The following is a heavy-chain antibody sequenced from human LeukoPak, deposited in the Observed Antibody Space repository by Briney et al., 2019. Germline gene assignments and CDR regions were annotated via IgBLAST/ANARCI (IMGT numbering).Heavy chain of an antibody. V-gene: IGHV4-59*01. CDR2: IYCSGIS. D-gene: IGHD1-26*01. CDR1: GGSISSYY. CDR3: ESFKVGHDAFDI. Sequence: SETLSLTCTVSGGSISSYYWSWIRQPPGKGLEWIGYIYCSGISSYNPSLKSRLTISVDTSKNQFSLKLSSVTAADTAVYYCESFKVGHDAFDIWGQGTMVTVSS. J-gene: IGHJ3*02.